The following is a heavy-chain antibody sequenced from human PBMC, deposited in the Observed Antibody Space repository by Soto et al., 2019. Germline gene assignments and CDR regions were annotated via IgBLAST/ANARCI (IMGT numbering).Heavy chain of an antibody. D-gene: IGHD3-10*01. J-gene: IGHJ6*02. CDR1: GGSFNGYY. CDR2: INHSGST. Sequence: PSETLYLTCAAYGGSFNGYYWSWTRQPPGKGLEWIGEINHSGSTNYNPSLKSRVTISVDTSKNPFSLKLSSVTAADTAVYYCARGLAPKTRRNYGPEYYYYGMDVWGQGSTVTGSS. CDR3: ARGLAPKTRRNYGPEYYYYGMDV. V-gene: IGHV4-34*01.